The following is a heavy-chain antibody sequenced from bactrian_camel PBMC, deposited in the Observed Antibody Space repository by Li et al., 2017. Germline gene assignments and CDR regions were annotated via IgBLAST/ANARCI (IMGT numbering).Heavy chain of an antibody. CDR2: IESDGST. CDR3: ATADGSSWLPFDD. D-gene: IGHD6*01. Sequence: QLVESGGGSVQAGGSLRLSCVASGDTISRYCMGWFRQIPDKEREGVAGIESDGSTSYADSVKGRFIISRDNAKNTLYLQMNSLKTEDTAVYYCATADGSSWLPFDDWGQGTQVTVS. CDR1: GDTISRYC. J-gene: IGHJ4*01. V-gene: IGHV3S57*01.